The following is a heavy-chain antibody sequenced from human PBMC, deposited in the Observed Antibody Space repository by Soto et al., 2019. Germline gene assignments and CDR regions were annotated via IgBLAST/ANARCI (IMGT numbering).Heavy chain of an antibody. CDR1: GYTFTSYG. D-gene: IGHD6-13*01. CDR2: ISAYNGNT. V-gene: IGHV1-18*01. CDR3: ARDRYSSSWYGYYYYGMDV. J-gene: IGHJ6*02. Sequence: ASVKVSCKASGYTFTSYGISWVRQAPGQGLEWMGWISAYNGNTNYAQKLQGRVTMTTDTSTSTANMELRSLRSDDTAVYYCARDRYSSSWYGYYYYGMDVWGQGTTVTVSS.